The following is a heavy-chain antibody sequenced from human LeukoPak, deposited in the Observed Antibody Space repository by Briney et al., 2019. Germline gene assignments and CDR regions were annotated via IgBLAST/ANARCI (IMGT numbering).Heavy chain of an antibody. Sequence: GGSLRLSCAASGFTFSNYNMNWVRQAPGKGLEWVSSISSSSSYIYYADSVKGRFTISRDNAKNSLYLQMNSLRAEDTAVYYCARANYYGSGSPNNWFDPWGQGTLVTVSS. V-gene: IGHV3-21*01. D-gene: IGHD3-10*01. J-gene: IGHJ5*02. CDR1: GFTFSNYN. CDR2: ISSSSSYI. CDR3: ARANYYGSGSPNNWFDP.